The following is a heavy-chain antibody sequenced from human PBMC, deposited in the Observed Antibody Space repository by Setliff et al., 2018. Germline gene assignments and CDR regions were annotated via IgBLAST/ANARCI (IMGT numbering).Heavy chain of an antibody. CDR1: GYSFTRNW. CDR3: ARLRGATSYYHMDV. Sequence: PGESLKISCKGSGYSFTRNWISWVRQMPGKGLEWMGRIDPSDSYTNYSPSFQGHVTISADKSISTAYVQWSNLKASDTAMYYCARLRGATSYYHMDVWGKGTTVTVSS. V-gene: IGHV5-10-1*01. J-gene: IGHJ6*03. CDR2: IDPSDSYT. D-gene: IGHD1-26*01.